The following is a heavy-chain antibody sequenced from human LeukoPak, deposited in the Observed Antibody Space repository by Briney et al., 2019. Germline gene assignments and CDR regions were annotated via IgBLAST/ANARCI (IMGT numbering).Heavy chain of an antibody. Sequence: TSETLSLTCTVSGGSISSYYWSWIRQPPGKGLEWIGYIDYSGSTIHNPSLKSRVTISVNTSKNQFSLQLTSVTAADTAMYYCARSGGLYTSTWYFHRWGQGTLVTVSS. CDR3: ARSGGLYTSTWYFHR. CDR1: GGSISSYY. D-gene: IGHD6-13*01. CDR2: IDYSGST. V-gene: IGHV4-59*01. J-gene: IGHJ1*01.